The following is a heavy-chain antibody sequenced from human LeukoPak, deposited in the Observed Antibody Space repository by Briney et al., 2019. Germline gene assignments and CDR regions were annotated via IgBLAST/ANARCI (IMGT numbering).Heavy chain of an antibody. D-gene: IGHD6-19*01. Sequence: SETLSLTCTVPGGSISSYYWSWIRQPPGKGLEWIGYIYYSGSTNYNPSLKSRVTISVDTSKNQFSLKLRSVTAADTAVYYCVRGKPLYSSGWYNRFNFDYWGQGTLVTVSS. CDR3: VRGKPLYSSGWYNRFNFDY. CDR1: GGSISSYY. J-gene: IGHJ4*02. CDR2: IYYSGST. V-gene: IGHV4-59*01.